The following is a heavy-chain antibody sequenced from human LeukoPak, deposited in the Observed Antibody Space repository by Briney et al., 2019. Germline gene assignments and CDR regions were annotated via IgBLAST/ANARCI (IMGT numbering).Heavy chain of an antibody. Sequence: SETLSLTCAVYGGSFSGYYWSWIRQPPGKGLEWIGYIYYSGSTNYNPSLKSRVTISVDTSKNQFSLKLSSVTAADTAVYYCARGTTVTMNDAFDIWGQGTMVTVSS. V-gene: IGHV4-59*01. D-gene: IGHD4-17*01. J-gene: IGHJ3*02. CDR3: ARGTTVTMNDAFDI. CDR1: GGSFSGYY. CDR2: IYYSGST.